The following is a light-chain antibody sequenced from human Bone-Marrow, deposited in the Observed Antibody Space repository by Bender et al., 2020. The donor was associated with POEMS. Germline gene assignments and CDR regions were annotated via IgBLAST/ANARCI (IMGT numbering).Light chain of an antibody. CDR2: EVT. V-gene: IGLV2-23*02. J-gene: IGLJ2*01. CDR3: CSYAGRITFAV. CDR1: SSDVGDYNY. Sequence: QSALTQPPSASGSPGQSVTISCTGTSSDVGDYNYVSWYQQYPGKAPKLMIYEVTKRPSGVSNRFSGSKSANTASLTISGLQAADEADYYCCSYAGRITFAVFGGGTKLTVL.